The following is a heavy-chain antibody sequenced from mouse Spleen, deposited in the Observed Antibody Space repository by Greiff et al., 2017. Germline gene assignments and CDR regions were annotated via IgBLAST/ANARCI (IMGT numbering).Heavy chain of an antibody. J-gene: IGHJ3*01. V-gene: IGHV1-14*01. Sequence: VQLQQSGPELVKPGASVKMSCKASGYTFTSYVMHWVKQKPGQGLEWIGYINPYNDGTKYNEKFKGKATLTSDKSSSTAYMELSSLTSEDSAVYYCAREAARAIPWFAYWGQGTLVTVSA. CDR2: INPYNDGT. D-gene: IGHD3-1*01. CDR3: AREAARAIPWFAY. CDR1: GYTFTSYV.